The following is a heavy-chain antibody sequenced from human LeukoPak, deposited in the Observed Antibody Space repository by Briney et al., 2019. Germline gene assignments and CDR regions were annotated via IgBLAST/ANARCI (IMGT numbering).Heavy chain of an antibody. CDR1: GFAFSPSA. D-gene: IGHD4-11*01. V-gene: IGHV3-7*01. CDR2: INEDGSEK. CDR3: ARSKIDY. Sequence: GSLRLSCAASGFAFSPSAMHWVRQAPGKGLEWVANINEDGSEKYYADSVKGRFTISRDNAKNSLDLQMSSLNAEDTAVYYCARSKIDYWGQGTLVTVSS. J-gene: IGHJ4*02.